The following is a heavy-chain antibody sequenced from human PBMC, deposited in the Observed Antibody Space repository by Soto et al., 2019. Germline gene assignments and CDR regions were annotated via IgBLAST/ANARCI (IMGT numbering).Heavy chain of an antibody. J-gene: IGHJ4*02. CDR2: IYPGDSDT. V-gene: IGHV5-51*01. D-gene: IGHD3-16*01. CDR1: GYSFSGYW. Sequence: ESLTISWKGSGYSFSGYWIGWVRQMPGKGLEWMGIIYPGDSDTIYSPSFQGQVTISADKSISTAYLQWSSLKASDTAMYYCARILGGGPRDKDFDYWGQGTLVTVS. CDR3: ARILGGGPRDKDFDY.